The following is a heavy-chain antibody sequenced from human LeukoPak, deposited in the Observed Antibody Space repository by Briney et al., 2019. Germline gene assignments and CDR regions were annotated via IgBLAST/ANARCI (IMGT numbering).Heavy chain of an antibody. J-gene: IGHJ4*02. D-gene: IGHD1-14*01. CDR3: ARDHNRVVDY. V-gene: IGHV1-18*01. Sequence: ASVKVSCKASGYTFTSYGIRWVRQAPGQGLEWMGWISTYNGDTNYAQKLQGRVTMTTDTSTSTAYMALRSLRSDDTAAYYCARDHNRVVDYWGQGTLVTVSS. CDR2: ISTYNGDT. CDR1: GYTFTSYG.